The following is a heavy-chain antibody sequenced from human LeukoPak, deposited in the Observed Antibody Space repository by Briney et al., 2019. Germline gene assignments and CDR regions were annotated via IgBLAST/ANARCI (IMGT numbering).Heavy chain of an antibody. J-gene: IGHJ4*02. V-gene: IGHV4-39*01. CDR1: GGSISSSGYY. CDR2: IYYSGST. D-gene: IGHD3-10*01. CDR3: ARLNYYGSGRTSVDY. Sequence: SETLSLTCIVSGGSISSSGYYWGWIRQPPGKGLEWIGNIYYSGSTYYNPSLKSRVTISVDTSKNQFSLSLSSVTAADTAVYYCARLNYYGSGRTSVDYWGQETLVTVSS.